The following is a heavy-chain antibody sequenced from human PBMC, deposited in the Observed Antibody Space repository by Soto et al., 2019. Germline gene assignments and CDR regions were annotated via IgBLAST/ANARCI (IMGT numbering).Heavy chain of an antibody. D-gene: IGHD1-26*01. CDR1: GFTFSSYG. Sequence: GSLRLSCAASGFTFSSYGMHWVRQAPGKGLEWVAVISYDGSNKYYADSVKGRFTISRDNSKNTLYLQMNSLRAEDTAVFYCAKDVVVGATTGLGDYYYYYGMDVWGQGTTVTVSS. J-gene: IGHJ6*02. V-gene: IGHV3-30*18. CDR3: AKDVVVGATTGLGDYYYYYGMDV. CDR2: ISYDGSNK.